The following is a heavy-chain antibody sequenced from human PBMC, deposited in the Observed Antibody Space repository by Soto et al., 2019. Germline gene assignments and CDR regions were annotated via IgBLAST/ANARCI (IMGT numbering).Heavy chain of an antibody. J-gene: IGHJ6*02. V-gene: IGHV1-18*01. CDR3: ARVYGDSYYYYYGMDV. Sequence: GASVKVSCKASGYTFTSYGISWVRQAPGQGLEWMGWISAYNGNTNYAQKLQGRVTMTTDTSTSTAYMELRSLRSDDTAVYYCARVYGDSYYYYYGMDVWGQGTTVTV. CDR2: ISAYNGNT. D-gene: IGHD4-17*01. CDR1: GYTFTSYG.